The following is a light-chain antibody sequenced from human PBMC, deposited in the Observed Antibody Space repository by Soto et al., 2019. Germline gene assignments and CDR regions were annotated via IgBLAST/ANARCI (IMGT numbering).Light chain of an antibody. Sequence: IVLTQSPATLSVSPGAIVTLSCRASQSVDINLAWYQQKPGQAPRLLIYGASTRATDMSGTFSGRGSGTEFTLTISNVRPEDFAVYYCQQYRSWPRTFGQGTKVDIK. CDR3: QQYRSWPRT. CDR2: GAS. J-gene: IGKJ1*01. CDR1: QSVDIN. V-gene: IGKV3-15*01.